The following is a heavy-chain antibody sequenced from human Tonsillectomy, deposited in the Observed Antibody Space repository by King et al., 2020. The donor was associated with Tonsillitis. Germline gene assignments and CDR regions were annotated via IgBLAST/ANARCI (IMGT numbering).Heavy chain of an antibody. J-gene: IGHJ6*02. V-gene: IGHV3-53*01. CDR3: ARAQLGYCSSTSCRTHVYYHGMDV. Sequence: VQLVESGGGLIQPGGSLRLSCAASGFTVSSNYMSWVRQAPGKGLEWVSVIYSGGSTYYADSVKGRFTISRDNSKNTLYLHMNRLRAEDTVVYYCARAQLGYCSSTSCRTHVYYHGMDVWGQGTTVTVSS. CDR1: GFTVSSNY. CDR2: IYSGGST. D-gene: IGHD2-2*01.